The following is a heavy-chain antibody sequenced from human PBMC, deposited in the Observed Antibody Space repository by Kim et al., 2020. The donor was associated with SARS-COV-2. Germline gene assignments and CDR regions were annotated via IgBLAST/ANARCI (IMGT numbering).Heavy chain of an antibody. CDR2: IYYSGST. CDR3: ARVPNDYESMTLQH. D-gene: IGHD5-12*01. CDR1: GVSISSYY. J-gene: IGHJ1*01. V-gene: IGHV4-59*01. Sequence: SETLSLTCTVSGVSISSYYWSWIRQPPGKGLEWIGYIYYSGSTNSNPSPKSRVTISVDTSKNQFSLKLSSVTAADTAVYYCARVPNDYESMTLQHWGQGTLVTISS.